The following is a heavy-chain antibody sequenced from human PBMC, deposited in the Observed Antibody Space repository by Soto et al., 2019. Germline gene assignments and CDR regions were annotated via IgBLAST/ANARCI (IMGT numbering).Heavy chain of an antibody. Sequence: EVQLVESGGGLVQPGRSLRLSCTASGFTFGDYAMSWVRQAPGKGLEWVGFIRSKAYAGTTEYAASVKGRFTISRDDSKSIAYLQMNSLKTEDTAVYYCTSEEAVAGKGIDYWGQGTLVTVSS. CDR3: TSEEAVAGKGIDY. CDR1: GFTFGDYA. CDR2: IRSKAYAGTT. V-gene: IGHV3-49*04. J-gene: IGHJ4*02. D-gene: IGHD6-19*01.